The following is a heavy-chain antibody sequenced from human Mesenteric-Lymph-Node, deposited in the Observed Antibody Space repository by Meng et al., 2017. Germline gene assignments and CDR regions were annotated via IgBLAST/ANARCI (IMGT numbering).Heavy chain of an antibody. Sequence: EVQLEESGGGLVKPGGSLRLSCAASGFFFPNVWMTWVRQASGKGLEWVGRIRSKTNKYXTAYAASVRGRFTISRDDSKNTAYLQMNSLKIEDAAVYYCTKAYVDVDMRDWYFDLWGRGTLVTVSS. CDR3: TKAYVDVDMRDWYFDL. CDR2: IRSKTNKYXT. CDR1: GFFFPNVW. D-gene: IGHD5-12*01. J-gene: IGHJ2*01. V-gene: IGHV3-73*01.